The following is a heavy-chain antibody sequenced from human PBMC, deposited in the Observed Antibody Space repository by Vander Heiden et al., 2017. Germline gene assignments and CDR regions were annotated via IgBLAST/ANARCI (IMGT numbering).Heavy chain of an antibody. Sequence: QAQLQQWRAGLLKPSETLSHTCAVHGRSFSGYYRSWLRQPPGKGLKWIGEINHSGSTNYNPSLKSRVTISVDTSKNQFSLKLSSVTAADTAVYYCARSLSVGFWSGEAPTFDYWGQGTLVTVSS. D-gene: IGHD3-3*01. J-gene: IGHJ4*02. CDR2: INHSGST. V-gene: IGHV4-34*01. CDR3: ARSLSVGFWSGEAPTFDY. CDR1: GRSFSGYY.